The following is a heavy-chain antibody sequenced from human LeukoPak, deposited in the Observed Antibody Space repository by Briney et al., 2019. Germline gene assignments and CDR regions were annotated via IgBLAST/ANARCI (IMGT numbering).Heavy chain of an antibody. D-gene: IGHD5-12*01. CDR1: GFTFSSYS. CDR3: ARARGGYDFDY. J-gene: IGHJ4*02. Sequence: GGSLRLSCAASGFTFSSYSMNWVRQAPGKGLEWVSSISRSSSYIYYADSVKGRFTISRDNAKNSLYLQLNSLRAEDTAVYYCARARGGYDFDYWGQGTLVTVSS. V-gene: IGHV3-21*04. CDR2: ISRSSSYI.